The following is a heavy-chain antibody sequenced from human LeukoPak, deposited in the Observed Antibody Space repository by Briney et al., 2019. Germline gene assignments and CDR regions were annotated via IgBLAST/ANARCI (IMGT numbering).Heavy chain of an antibody. CDR3: AKGGGSGSYYIFDF. Sequence: GGSLRLSCVASGFTFGTYAMNWVRQAPGKGLEWVSGMSGSGGGTYYGDSVKGRFTISRDNSKNTVYLQMDNLRADDTAVYYCAKGGGSGSYYIFDFWGQGTLVTVPS. D-gene: IGHD3-10*01. CDR2: MSGSGGGT. V-gene: IGHV3-23*01. J-gene: IGHJ4*02. CDR1: GFTFGTYA.